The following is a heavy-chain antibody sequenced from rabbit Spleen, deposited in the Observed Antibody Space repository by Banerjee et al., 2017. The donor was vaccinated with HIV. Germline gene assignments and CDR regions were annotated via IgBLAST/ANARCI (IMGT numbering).Heavy chain of an antibody. CDR3: ARNYVNVFDP. CDR1: GFSFSSNW. D-gene: IGHD1-1*01. Sequence: LEESGGGLVKPGGTLTLTCTVSGFSFSSNWICWVRQAPGKGLEWIACIDTSDGDTDYANWPKGRFTISKASSTTVTLQMTSLTAADTATYFRARNYVNVFDPWGPGTLVTVS. J-gene: IGHJ2*01. V-gene: IGHV1S45*01. CDR2: IDTSDGDT.